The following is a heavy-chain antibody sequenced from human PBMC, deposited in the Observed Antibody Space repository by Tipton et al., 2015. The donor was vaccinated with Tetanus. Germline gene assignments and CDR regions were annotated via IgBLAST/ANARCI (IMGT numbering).Heavy chain of an antibody. CDR1: GGSVSNSDYY. CDR2: IWYDGSA. J-gene: IGHJ5*02. D-gene: IGHD2-21*01. Sequence: TLSLTCTVSGGSVSNSDYYWGWIRQSPGKGLEWIGSIWYDGSAYYNPSLKSRVTISVDTSKNQFSLKVRSVTAADTAVYACARHVVQGAPRWFVPWGQGPQVTVSS. CDR3: ARHVVQGAPRWFVP. V-gene: IGHV4-39*01.